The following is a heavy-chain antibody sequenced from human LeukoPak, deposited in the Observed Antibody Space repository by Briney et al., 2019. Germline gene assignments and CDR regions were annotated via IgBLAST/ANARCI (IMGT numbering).Heavy chain of an antibody. CDR1: GGSISSGGYY. CDR2: IYYSGST. CDR3: ARDAGNSSGWYIWWHAFDI. J-gene: IGHJ3*02. Sequence: PSQTLSLTCTVSGGSISSGGYYWSWIRQHPGTGLERIGYIYYSGSTYYNPSLKSRVTISVDTSKNQFSLKLSSVTAADTAVYYCARDAGNSSGWYIWWHAFDIWGQGTMVTVSS. D-gene: IGHD6-19*01. V-gene: IGHV4-31*03.